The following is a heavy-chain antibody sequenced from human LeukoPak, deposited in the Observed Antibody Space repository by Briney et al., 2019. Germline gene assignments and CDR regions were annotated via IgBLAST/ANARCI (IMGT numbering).Heavy chain of an antibody. CDR3: AKGYDILTGYQIDAFDI. D-gene: IGHD3-9*01. CDR1: GFTFSSYS. CDR2: ISSSSSYI. V-gene: IGHV3-21*04. J-gene: IGHJ3*02. Sequence: PGGSLRLSCAASGFTFSSYSMNWVRQAPGKGLEWVSSISSSSSYIYYADSVKGRFTISRDNAKNSLYLQMNSLRAEDTAVYYCAKGYDILTGYQIDAFDIWGQGTMVTVSS.